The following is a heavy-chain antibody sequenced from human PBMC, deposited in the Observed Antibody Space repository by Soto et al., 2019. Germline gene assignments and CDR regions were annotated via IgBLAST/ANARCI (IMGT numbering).Heavy chain of an antibody. D-gene: IGHD2-21*01. J-gene: IGHJ4*02. CDR1: AFSLSTSGMG. CDR2: IYWDDDK. V-gene: IGHV2-5*02. Sequence: QITLKESGPTLVKPTQTLTLTCTFSAFSLSTSGMGVGWIRQPPGKALEWLTFIYWDDDKRYSPSLKSRLTITKDTSKNQVVLTMTNMDPVDTATYYCARLVAAGITYYFDSWGQGTLVTVSS. CDR3: ARLVAAGITYYFDS.